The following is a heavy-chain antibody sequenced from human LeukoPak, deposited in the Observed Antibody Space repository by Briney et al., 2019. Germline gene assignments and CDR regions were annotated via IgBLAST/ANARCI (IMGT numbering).Heavy chain of an antibody. Sequence: SETLSLTCTVSGGSISSSSYYWGWIRQPPGKGLEWIGSIYYSGSTYYNPSLKSRVTISVDTSKNQFSLKLSSVTAADTAVYYCARHKWELRYFDYWGQGTLVTVSS. D-gene: IGHD1-26*01. V-gene: IGHV4-39*01. CDR3: ARHKWELRYFDY. CDR1: GGSISSSSYY. J-gene: IGHJ4*02. CDR2: IYYSGST.